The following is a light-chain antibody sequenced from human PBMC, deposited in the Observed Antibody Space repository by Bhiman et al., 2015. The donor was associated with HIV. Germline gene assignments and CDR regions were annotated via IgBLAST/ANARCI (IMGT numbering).Light chain of an antibody. CDR1: SSDVGGYNF. J-gene: IGLJ1*01. CDR3: SSHTSRDLQV. Sequence: QSALTQPASVSGSPGQSITISCTGTSSDVGGYNFVSWYQQHPGKAPKVMIYDVTYRPSGISDRFSGSKSGNTASLTISGLQAEDEADYYCSSHTSRDLQVFGSGTTVTVL. V-gene: IGLV2-14*03. CDR2: DVT.